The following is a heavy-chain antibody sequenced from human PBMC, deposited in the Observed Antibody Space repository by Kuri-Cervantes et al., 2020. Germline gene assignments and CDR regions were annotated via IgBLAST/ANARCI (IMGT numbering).Heavy chain of an antibody. J-gene: IGHJ6*02. Sequence: GGSLRLSCGASGFTFSSYGMHWVRQAPGKGLEWVAVIWYDGSNKYYADSVKGRFTISRDNSKNTLYLQMNSLRAEDTAVYYCARHSSRWGMDVWGQGTTVTVSS. CDR2: IWYDGSNK. CDR1: GFTFSSYG. D-gene: IGHD6-13*01. CDR3: ARHSSRWGMDV. V-gene: IGHV3-33*08.